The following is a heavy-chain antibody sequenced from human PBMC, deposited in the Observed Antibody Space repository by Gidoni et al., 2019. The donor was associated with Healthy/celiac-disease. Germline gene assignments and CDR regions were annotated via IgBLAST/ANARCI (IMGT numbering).Heavy chain of an antibody. D-gene: IGHD2-8*02. CDR2: IWYDGSNK. J-gene: IGHJ4*02. CDR3: AREFDCTGGVCYRGNFDY. Sequence: QVQLVESGGGVVQPGRSLSLSCAASGFPFSRYARHWVRPGPGKGLDWVAVIWYDGSNKFYADSVKGRSAISRDNSKNTLYLHLNSLRVEDTAVYYCAREFDCTGGVCYRGNFDYWGQGTLVSVSS. V-gene: IGHV3-33*01. CDR1: GFPFSRYA.